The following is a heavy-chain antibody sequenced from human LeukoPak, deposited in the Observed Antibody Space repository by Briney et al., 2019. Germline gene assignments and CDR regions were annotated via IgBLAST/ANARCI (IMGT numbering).Heavy chain of an antibody. V-gene: IGHV4-31*03. CDR2: IYYSGST. D-gene: IGHD3-22*01. CDR3: ARHSQWLLVDY. Sequence: SETLSLTCTVSGGSISSGGYYWSWIRQHPGKGLEWIGYIYYSGSTYYNPSLKSRVTISVDTSKNQFSLKLSSVTAADTAVYYCARHSQWLLVDYWGQGTLVTVSS. J-gene: IGHJ4*02. CDR1: GGSISSGGYY.